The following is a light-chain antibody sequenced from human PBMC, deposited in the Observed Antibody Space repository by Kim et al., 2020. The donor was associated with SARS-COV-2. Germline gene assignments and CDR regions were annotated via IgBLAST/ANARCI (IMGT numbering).Light chain of an antibody. CDR1: SSDVGGYNC. CDR3: SSYTSGSTWV. CDR2: DVS. J-gene: IGLJ3*02. V-gene: IGLV2-14*04. Sequence: GQSSTISCTGTSSDVGGYNCVSWYQQHPGKAPKLMIYDVSKRPSGVSNRFSGSKSGNTASLTISGLQAEDEADYYCSSYTSGSTWVFGGGTQLTVL.